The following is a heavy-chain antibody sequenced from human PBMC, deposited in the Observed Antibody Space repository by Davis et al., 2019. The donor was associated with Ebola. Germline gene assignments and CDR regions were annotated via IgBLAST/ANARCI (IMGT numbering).Heavy chain of an antibody. Sequence: GESLKISCAASGFTFSSYGMHWVRQAPGKGLEWVAVISYDGSNKYYADSVKGRFTISRDNSKNTLYLQMNSLRAEDTAVYYCAKAPFVVVIAPIDYWGQGTLVTVSS. CDR3: AKAPFVVVIAPIDY. V-gene: IGHV3-30*18. D-gene: IGHD2-21*01. J-gene: IGHJ4*02. CDR1: GFTFSSYG. CDR2: ISYDGSNK.